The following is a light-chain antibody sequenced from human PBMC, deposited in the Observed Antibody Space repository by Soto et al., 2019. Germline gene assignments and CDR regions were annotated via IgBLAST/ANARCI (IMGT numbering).Light chain of an antibody. CDR1: QSVSSN. J-gene: IGKJ1*01. CDR3: QQYNNWPPRT. CDR2: GAS. Sequence: EIVMTQSPATLSVSPGERATLSCRASQSVSSNLAWYQQKPGQSPRLLIYGASTRATGIPVSFSGSGSGKEFTLTISSLQTEDFAVYYCQQYNNWPPRTFGEGTKVEIK. V-gene: IGKV3-15*01.